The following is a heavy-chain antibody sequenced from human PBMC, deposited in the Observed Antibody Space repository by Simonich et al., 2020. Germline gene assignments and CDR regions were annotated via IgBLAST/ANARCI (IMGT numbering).Heavy chain of an antibody. Sequence: QLQLQESGPGLVKPSETLSLTCTVSGGSISSSSYYWGWIRQPPGKGLEWSGSIYYSESTDYHPSLKSRVTISVDTSKNQFSLKLSSVTAADTAVYYCARHAGFAFDIWGQGTMVTVSS. CDR2: IYYSEST. CDR3: ARHAGFAFDI. V-gene: IGHV4-39*01. D-gene: IGHD6-13*01. J-gene: IGHJ3*02. CDR1: GGSISSSSYY.